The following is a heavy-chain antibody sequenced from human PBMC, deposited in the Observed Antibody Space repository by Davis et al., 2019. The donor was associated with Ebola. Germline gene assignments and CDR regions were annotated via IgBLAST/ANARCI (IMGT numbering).Heavy chain of an antibody. CDR3: AKLRSHDYTDSSDDFYLDL. CDR2: ISSDGSRD. V-gene: IGHV3-30*18. CDR1: GFTFPTST. Sequence: PSETLSLTCVASGFTFPTSTMHWVRQAPGKGLEWVALISSDGSRDYYADSVEGRFTITKDNAGNTLYLHMNALTAEDTALYYCAKLRSHDYTDSSDDFYLDLWGRGTLVTVSS. J-gene: IGHJ2*01. D-gene: IGHD3-16*01.